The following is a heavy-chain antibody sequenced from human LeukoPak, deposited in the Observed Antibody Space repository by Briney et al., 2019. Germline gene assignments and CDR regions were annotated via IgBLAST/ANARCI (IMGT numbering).Heavy chain of an antibody. J-gene: IGHJ4*02. CDR3: ARDQGYYDSSGYYLIFDY. CDR1: GFTFSSYA. CDR2: ISYDGSNK. D-gene: IGHD3-22*01. V-gene: IGHV3-30*04. Sequence: PGGSLRLSCAASGFTFSSYAMHWVRQAPGKGLEWVAVISYDGSNKYYADSVKGRFTISRDNSKNTLYLQMNSLRAGDTAVYYCARDQGYYDSSGYYLIFDYWGQGTLVTVSS.